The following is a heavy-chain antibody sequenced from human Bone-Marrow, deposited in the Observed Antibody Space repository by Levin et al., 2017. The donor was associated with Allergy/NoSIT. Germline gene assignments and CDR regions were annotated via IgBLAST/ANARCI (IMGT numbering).Heavy chain of an antibody. Sequence: GGSLRLSCAASGFTFDDYAMHWVRQAPGKGLEWVSGISWNSGSIGYADSVKGRFTISRDNAKNSLYLQMNSLRAEDTALYYCAKDSSQYYDSSGDVKFQHWGQGTLVTVSS. V-gene: IGHV3-9*01. J-gene: IGHJ1*01. CDR1: GFTFDDYA. D-gene: IGHD3-22*01. CDR2: ISWNSGSI. CDR3: AKDSSQYYDSSGDVKFQH.